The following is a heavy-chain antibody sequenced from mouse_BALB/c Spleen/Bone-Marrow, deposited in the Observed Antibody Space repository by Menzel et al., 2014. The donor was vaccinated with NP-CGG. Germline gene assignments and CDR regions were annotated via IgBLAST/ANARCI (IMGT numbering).Heavy chain of an antibody. J-gene: IGHJ2*01. Sequence: VQLQQSGAELVKSGASVKLSCTASGFNIKDTYMHWVTQRPEQCLEWIGRIDPANGNTKYDPKFQGKATITADTSSNTAYLQLSRQTSDDIPVYYRARHVYGYYFDYRGQAATPKDPS. D-gene: IGHD2-2*01. CDR3: ARHVYGYYFDY. CDR2: IDPANGNT. CDR1: GFNIKDTY. V-gene: IGHV14-3*02.